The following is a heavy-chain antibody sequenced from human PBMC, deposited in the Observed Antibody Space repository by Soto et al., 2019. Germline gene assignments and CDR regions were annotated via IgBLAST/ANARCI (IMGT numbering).Heavy chain of an antibody. CDR2: IYFRGNT. CDR3: ARLEGLATISYYFDF. Sequence: SETLSLTCSVSGDSINSDKYYWGWIRQPPGKGLEWIGSIYFRGNTYYNPALQTRVTISLDKSKSQFSLKLNSVTAADSAVYFCARLEGLATISYYFDFWGQGALVTVSS. J-gene: IGHJ4*02. D-gene: IGHD3-9*01. V-gene: IGHV4-39*01. CDR1: GDSINSDKYY.